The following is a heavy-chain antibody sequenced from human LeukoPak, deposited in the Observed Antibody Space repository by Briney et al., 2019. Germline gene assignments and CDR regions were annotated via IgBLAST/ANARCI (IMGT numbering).Heavy chain of an antibody. CDR1: GYTLTELS. D-gene: IGHD2-8*01. CDR3: AVGYCTNGVCYTIGY. CDR2: FDPEDGET. Sequence: ASAKVSCKVSGYTLTELSMHWVRQAPGKGLEWMGGFDPEDGETIYAQKFQGRVTMTEDTSTDTAYMELSSLRSEDTAVYYCAVGYCTNGVCYTIGYWGQGTLVTVSS. J-gene: IGHJ4*02. V-gene: IGHV1-24*01.